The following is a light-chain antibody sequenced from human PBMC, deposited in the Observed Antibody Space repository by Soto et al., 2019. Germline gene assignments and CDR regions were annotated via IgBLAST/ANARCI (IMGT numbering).Light chain of an antibody. CDR3: SSYTARNKLLYV. V-gene: IGLV2-8*01. J-gene: IGLJ1*01. CDR2: EVN. CDR1: TGDIGAYNR. Sequence: SSLGRHPAASASPVHSFTISCTATTGDIGAYNRFSWYQQHPSKAPNVLISEVNKRPSGGPDRFAGSKSGNTDSLTVSGLQAEDEADYYCSSYTARNKLLYVSGTGTKVTVL.